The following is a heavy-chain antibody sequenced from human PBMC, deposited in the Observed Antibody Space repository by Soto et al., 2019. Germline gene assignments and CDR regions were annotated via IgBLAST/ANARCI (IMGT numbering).Heavy chain of an antibody. CDR2: IYYSGST. V-gene: IGHV4-59*08. CDR3: AFFFQAENGIRDHLSVSAFLLNRSSDL. Sequence: PGKGLEWIGYIYYSGSTNYNPSLKSRVTISVDTSKNQFSLKLSSVTAADTAVYYCAFFFQAENGIRDHLSVSAFLLNRSSDL. J-gene: IGHJ2*01. D-gene: IGHD2-15*01.